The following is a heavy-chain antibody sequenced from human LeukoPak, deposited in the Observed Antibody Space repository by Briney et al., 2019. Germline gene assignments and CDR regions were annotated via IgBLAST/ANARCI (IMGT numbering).Heavy chain of an antibody. CDR1: GCTFTSYA. Sequence: GASVKVSCKASGCTFTSYAMHWVRQAHGQRLEWMGWINAGNGNTKYSQKFQGRVTITRDTSASTAYMELSSLRSEDTAMYYCATLPDYYYGMDVWGQGTTVTVSS. CDR2: INAGNGNT. CDR3: ATLPDYYYGMDV. J-gene: IGHJ6*02. V-gene: IGHV1-3*01.